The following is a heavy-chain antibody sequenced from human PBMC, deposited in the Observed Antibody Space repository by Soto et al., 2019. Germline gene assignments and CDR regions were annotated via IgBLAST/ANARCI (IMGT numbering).Heavy chain of an antibody. Sequence: SVRLSCAPSGLPVHCNYMTWVRHASGKGLEWVSVVFSGGSTFYAASVKGRFTISRDTSKNTLSLQMNSLRAEDTAVYFCASARTYNYAFDFWGQGTLVTSPQ. V-gene: IGHV3-53*01. CDR3: ASARTYNYAFDF. CDR2: VFSGGST. J-gene: IGHJ4*02. CDR1: GLPVHCNY. D-gene: IGHD5-18*01.